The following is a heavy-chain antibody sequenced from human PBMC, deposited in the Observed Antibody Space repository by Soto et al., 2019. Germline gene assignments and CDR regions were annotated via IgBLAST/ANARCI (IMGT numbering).Heavy chain of an antibody. CDR3: ARDPFYGAIDY. V-gene: IGHV3-30-3*01. CDR2: ISYDGSKK. J-gene: IGHJ4*02. Sequence: PGGSLRLSCAASGFTFSSYAMHWVRQAPGKGLEWVAVISYDGSKKYYADSVKGRVTISRDDAKNSLYLQMNSLRAEDTAVYYCARDPFYGAIDYWGLGTLVTVSS. CDR1: GFTFSSYA. D-gene: IGHD3-10*01.